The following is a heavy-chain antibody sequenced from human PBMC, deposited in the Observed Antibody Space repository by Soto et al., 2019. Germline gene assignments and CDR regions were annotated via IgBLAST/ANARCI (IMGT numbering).Heavy chain of an antibody. V-gene: IGHV4-59*08. CDR1: GGSISSYY. J-gene: IGHJ6*02. CDR2: VHHSWGS. Sequence: QVQLQESGPGLVKPSETLSLSCTVSGGSISSYYWSWFRQSPGKRMEWIGYVHHSWGSSYNPSLQSRGAISLETPKCQFSQTVTSVSATDTAVYYCARRGFGPLHGLVDVWGQGTTVTVSS. D-gene: IGHD3-10*01. CDR3: ARRGFGPLHGLVDV.